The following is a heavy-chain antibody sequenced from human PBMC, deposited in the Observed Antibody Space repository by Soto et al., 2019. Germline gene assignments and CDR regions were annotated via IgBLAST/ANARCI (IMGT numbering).Heavy chain of an antibody. D-gene: IGHD3-22*01. CDR2: INPNSGGT. Sequence: GASVKVSCKASGGSFSNFGISWVRQAPGQGLEWMGWINPNSGGTNYAQKFQGRVTMTRDTSISTAYMELSRLRSDDTAVYYCARDRPLDYYDSSGYYGPHDYWGQGTLVTVSS. J-gene: IGHJ4*02. CDR3: ARDRPLDYYDSSGYYGPHDY. CDR1: GGSFSNFG. V-gene: IGHV1-2*02.